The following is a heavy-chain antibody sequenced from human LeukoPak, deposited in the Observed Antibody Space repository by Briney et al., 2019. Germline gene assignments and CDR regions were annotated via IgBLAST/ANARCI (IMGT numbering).Heavy chain of an antibody. Sequence: GGSLRLSCAASGFIFSDSYMNWIRQAPGRGLEWLSYISHSGTKIQYVDSVKGRFTISRDNAKNSLYLQMNSLRAEDTAVYYCATFSRFYYYGMHVWGQGTTVTVSS. V-gene: IGHV3-11*01. CDR1: GFIFSDSY. CDR3: ATFSRFYYYGMHV. D-gene: IGHD3-3*02. CDR2: ISHSGTKI. J-gene: IGHJ6*02.